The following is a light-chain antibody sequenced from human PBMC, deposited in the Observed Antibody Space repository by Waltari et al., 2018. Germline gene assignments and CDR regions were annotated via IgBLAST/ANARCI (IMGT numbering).Light chain of an antibody. CDR1: QSLLQSDGYIY. V-gene: IGKV2-30*02. Sequence: DVVLTQSPVSPPVTLGEPASISCTSSQSLLQSDGYIYLNWFHQRPGQSPRHLFYEVSKRDFGVPDRFSASGSGTDFTLKISRVEAEDVGIYYCMQYTHWPHTFGQGTKLEIK. CDR3: MQYTHWPHT. CDR2: EVS. J-gene: IGKJ2*01.